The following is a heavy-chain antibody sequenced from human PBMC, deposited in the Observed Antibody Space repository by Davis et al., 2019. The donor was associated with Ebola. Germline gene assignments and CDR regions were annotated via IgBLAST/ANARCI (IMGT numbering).Heavy chain of an antibody. CDR3: ARGRTGFYFDSSDSPHWFDP. D-gene: IGHD6-19*01. Sequence: ASVKVSCKASGGTFSSFAVGWVRQAPGQGPEWMGIINPDGGRTSYAHRFEGRVTMTWDTSTSTFSMVLTSLRSEDTAVYFCARGRTGFYFDSSDSPHWFDPWGQGTLVTVSS. J-gene: IGHJ5*02. CDR1: GGTFSSFA. V-gene: IGHV1-46*01. CDR2: INPDGGRT.